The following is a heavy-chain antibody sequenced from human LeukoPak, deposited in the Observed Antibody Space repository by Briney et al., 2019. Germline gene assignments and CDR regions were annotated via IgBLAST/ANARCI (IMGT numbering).Heavy chain of an antibody. D-gene: IGHD3-10*01. Sequence: GGSLRLSCAASGFTFSVYRMSWVRQAPGKGLEWVANIKEDGSEKYYVESVKGRFTISKDNAKNSLYLQMTSLRAEDTALYYCARDTHLSYAAGFDYWGQGTLVTVSS. CDR2: IKEDGSEK. V-gene: IGHV3-7*01. J-gene: IGHJ4*02. CDR1: GFTFSVYR. CDR3: ARDTHLSYAAGFDY.